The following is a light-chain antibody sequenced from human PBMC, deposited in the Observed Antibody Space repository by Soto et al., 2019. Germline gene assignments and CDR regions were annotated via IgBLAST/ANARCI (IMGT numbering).Light chain of an antibody. V-gene: IGKV1-39*01. CDR2: AAS. Sequence: DIQMTQPPSSLSASVGDRVTITCRASQSIITSLNWYQQKPGKAPKLLIYAASSLQTEVPSRFSGSGSGTDFTLTISSLQPEDFAIYYRQQSYNNLSFGPGTKVDIK. CDR1: QSIITS. CDR3: QQSYNNLS. J-gene: IGKJ3*01.